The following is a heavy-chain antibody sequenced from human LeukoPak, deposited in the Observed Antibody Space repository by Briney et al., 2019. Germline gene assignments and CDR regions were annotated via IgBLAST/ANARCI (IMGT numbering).Heavy chain of an antibody. CDR3: ARLVGAGKDYYYYYMDV. Sequence: PSETLSLTCAVSGGSISSTNWWSWVRQPPGKGLEWIGEIYRSGTTNYKPSLKSRVTISLDKSRNHFSLKLTSVTAADSAVYYCARLVGAGKDYYYYYMDVWGKGTTVTISS. V-gene: IGHV4-4*02. CDR2: IYRSGTT. CDR1: GGSISSTNW. D-gene: IGHD1-26*01. J-gene: IGHJ6*03.